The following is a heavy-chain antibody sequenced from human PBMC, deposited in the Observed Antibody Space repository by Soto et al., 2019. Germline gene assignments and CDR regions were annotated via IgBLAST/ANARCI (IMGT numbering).Heavy chain of an antibody. V-gene: IGHV3-30-3*01. Sequence: LRLSCAASGFTFSSYAMHWVRQAPGKGLEWVAVISYDGSNKYYADSVKGRFTISRDNSKNTLYLQMNSLRAEDTAVYYCARDHREGYDFWSGYNYYYYGMDVWGQGTTVTVSS. D-gene: IGHD3-3*01. CDR1: GFTFSSYA. CDR3: ARDHREGYDFWSGYNYYYYGMDV. J-gene: IGHJ6*02. CDR2: ISYDGSNK.